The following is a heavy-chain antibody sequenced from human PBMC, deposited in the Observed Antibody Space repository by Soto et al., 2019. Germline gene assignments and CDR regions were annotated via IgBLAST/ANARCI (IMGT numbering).Heavy chain of an antibody. J-gene: IGHJ3*02. D-gene: IGHD3-22*01. CDR2: ISGSGGST. V-gene: IGHV3-23*01. Sequence: PGGSLRLSCAASGFTFSSHAMSWVRQAPGKGLEWVSAISGSGGSTHYADSVKGRFTISRDNSKNTLYLQMNSLRAEDTAVYYCARVGYYDSSGYLNLAFDIWGQGTMVTVSS. CDR1: GFTFSSHA. CDR3: ARVGYYDSSGYLNLAFDI.